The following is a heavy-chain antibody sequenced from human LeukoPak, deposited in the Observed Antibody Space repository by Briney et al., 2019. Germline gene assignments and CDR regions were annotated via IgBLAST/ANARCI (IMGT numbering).Heavy chain of an antibody. D-gene: IGHD6-13*01. J-gene: IGHJ4*02. CDR1: GFALSTYA. V-gene: IGHV3-30-3*01. CDR2: ISYDGSYK. Sequence: PGGSLRLSCAASGFALSTYAVHWVRQAPGKGLEWVAVISYDGSYKNYADSVKGRFTISRDNSKNTLYLQMNSLRAEDTAVYYCAKVAAGTGIFDYWGQGTLVTVSS. CDR3: AKVAAGTGIFDY.